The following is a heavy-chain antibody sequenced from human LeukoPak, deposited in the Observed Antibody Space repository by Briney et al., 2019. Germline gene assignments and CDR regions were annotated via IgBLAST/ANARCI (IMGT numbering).Heavy chain of an antibody. CDR2: ISYDGTIK. D-gene: IGHD3-10*01. V-gene: IGHV3-30*04. J-gene: IGHJ4*02. CDR3: ARKDSGRYIRPFDY. Sequence: QSGGSLRLSCAASGFTFSSYAMHWVRQAPGKGLEWVAVISYDGTIKYYADSVKGRFTISRDNSKNTLYLQMNSLRAEDTAVYYCARKDSGRYIRPFDYWGQGTLVTVSS. CDR1: GFTFSSYA.